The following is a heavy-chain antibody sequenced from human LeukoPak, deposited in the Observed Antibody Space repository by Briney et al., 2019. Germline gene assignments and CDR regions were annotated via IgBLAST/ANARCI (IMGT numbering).Heavy chain of an antibody. CDR3: ALGGMSYYYYYGMDV. V-gene: IGHV3-23*01. CDR1: GFTFSSYA. D-gene: IGHD3-16*01. Sequence: GGSLRLSCAASGFTFSSYAMSWVRQAPGKVLEWVSAISGSGGSTYYADSVKGRFTISRDNSKNTLYLQMNSLRAEDTAVYYCALGGMSYYYYYGMDVWGQGTTVTVSS. CDR2: ISGSGGST. J-gene: IGHJ6*02.